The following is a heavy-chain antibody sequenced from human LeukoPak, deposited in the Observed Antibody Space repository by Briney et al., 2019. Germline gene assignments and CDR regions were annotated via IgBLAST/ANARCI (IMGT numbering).Heavy chain of an antibody. CDR2: INPSGGST. CDR1: GYIFTNYY. CDR3: ARGSSGSYFNYLDY. J-gene: IGHJ4*02. V-gene: IGHV1-46*01. Sequence: GASVTVSCTASGYIFTNYYIHWVRQAPGQGLEWMGLINPSGGSTSYAQKFQGRVSMTRDTSTSTVYMELSSLKSEDTAVYYCARGSSGSYFNYLDYWGQGTLVTVSS. D-gene: IGHD1-26*01.